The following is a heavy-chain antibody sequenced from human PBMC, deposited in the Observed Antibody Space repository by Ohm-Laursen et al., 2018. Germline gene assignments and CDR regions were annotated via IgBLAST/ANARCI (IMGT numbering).Heavy chain of an antibody. CDR1: GFTFSSYE. V-gene: IGHV3-48*03. Sequence: SLRLSCAASGFTFSSYEMNWVRQAPGKGLEWVSYISSSGSTIHYADSVKGRFTISRDNAKNSLYLQMNSLRAEDTAVYYCAREYSYGGYYFDYWGQGTLVTVSS. CDR2: ISSSGSTI. J-gene: IGHJ4*02. CDR3: AREYSYGGYYFDY. D-gene: IGHD5-18*01.